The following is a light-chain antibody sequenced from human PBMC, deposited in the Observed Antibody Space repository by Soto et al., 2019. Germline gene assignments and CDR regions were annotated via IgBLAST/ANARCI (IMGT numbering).Light chain of an antibody. CDR3: SSYTTSSSVV. CDR1: SSDVGAYNY. Sequence: QSALTQPASVSGSPGQSITFSCTGTSSDVGAYNYVSWYQQHPGKAPKLMIFDVRNRPAGVSYRFSGSKSGNTASLTISGLQAEDEANYYCSSYTTSSSVVFGGGTQLTVL. CDR2: DVR. V-gene: IGLV2-14*03. J-gene: IGLJ2*01.